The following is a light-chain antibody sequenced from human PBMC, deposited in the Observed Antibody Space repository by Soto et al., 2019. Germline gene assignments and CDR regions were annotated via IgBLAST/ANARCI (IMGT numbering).Light chain of an antibody. V-gene: IGKV1-5*03. CDR1: RSISSW. Sequence: IRMTQSPSSFSASTGDRVTITCRARRSISSWLAWYQQKPGKAPKLLIYKASSVESGVPSRFSGSGSGTEFTLTISSLQPDDFATYYCQQYNSYRTFGQGTKVDIK. J-gene: IGKJ1*01. CDR2: KAS. CDR3: QQYNSYRT.